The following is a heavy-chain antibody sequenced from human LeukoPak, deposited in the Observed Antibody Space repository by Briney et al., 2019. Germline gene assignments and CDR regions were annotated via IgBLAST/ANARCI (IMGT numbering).Heavy chain of an antibody. V-gene: IGHV3-23*01. CDR1: GFTFSNFA. Sequence: GGSLRLSCVASGFTFSNFALSWDSQAPGKGLEWVSFISGFGRYTYYADSVKGRFTTSRDNSKNTLYLQMNSLRPEDTAVYYCAAKGNGYTGIYVFAHWGQGTLVTVSS. J-gene: IGHJ4*02. CDR3: AAKGNGYTGIYVFAH. CDR2: ISGFGRYT. D-gene: IGHD5-12*01.